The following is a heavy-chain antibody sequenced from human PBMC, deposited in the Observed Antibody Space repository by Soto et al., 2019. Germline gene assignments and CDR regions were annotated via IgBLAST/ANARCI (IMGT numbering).Heavy chain of an antibody. CDR2: IYYSGST. CDR3: ARISLWFGELLFDY. CDR1: GGXISSGGYH. D-gene: IGHD3-10*01. J-gene: IGHJ4*02. Sequence: SETLSLTCTVSGGXISSGGYHWSWIRQHPGKGLEWIGYIYYSGSTYYNPSLKSRVTISVDTSKNQFSLKLSSVTAADTAVYYCARISLWFGELLFDYWGQGTLVTVSS. V-gene: IGHV4-31*03.